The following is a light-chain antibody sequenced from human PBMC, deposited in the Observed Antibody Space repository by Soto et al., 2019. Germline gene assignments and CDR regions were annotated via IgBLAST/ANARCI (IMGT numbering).Light chain of an antibody. CDR1: QTIRTY. V-gene: IGKV1-39*01. Sequence: DIQLTQSPSSLSASVGARVTITCRASQTIRTYLNWYQQKPGKAPKLLIYAASSLQSGVPSTFSGSGSGTDFTLTISSLQPEDFATYYCQQSYSIPYTFGQGTKLEIK. CDR3: QQSYSIPYT. CDR2: AAS. J-gene: IGKJ2*01.